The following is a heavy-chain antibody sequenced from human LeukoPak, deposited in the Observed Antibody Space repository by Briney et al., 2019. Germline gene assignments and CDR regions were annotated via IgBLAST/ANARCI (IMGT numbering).Heavy chain of an antibody. J-gene: IGHJ4*02. CDR2: ISSSSNYI. CDR1: GFTFSSYS. Sequence: PGGSLRLSCAASGFTFSSYSMNWVRRAPGKGLEWVSTISSSSNYIYYADSVKGRFTISRDNAKNSLFLQMNSLRAEDTAIYYCTTDTWYSAGHWGQGTLVTVSS. D-gene: IGHD2-15*01. V-gene: IGHV3-21*04. CDR3: TTDTWYSAGH.